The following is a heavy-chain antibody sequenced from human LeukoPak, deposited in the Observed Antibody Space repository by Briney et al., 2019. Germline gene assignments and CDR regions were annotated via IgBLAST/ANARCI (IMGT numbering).Heavy chain of an antibody. J-gene: IGHJ5*02. CDR3: ARGPGAAAAIPGRRSGLDP. CDR2: INHSGST. V-gene: IGHV4-34*01. D-gene: IGHD2-2*02. Sequence: SETLSLTCAVYGGSFSGYYWSWIRQPPGKGLEWIGEINHSGSTNYNPSLKSRVTMSVDTSKNQFSLKLSSVTAADTAVYYCARGPGAAAAIPGRRSGLDPWGQGTLVTVSS. CDR1: GGSFSGYY.